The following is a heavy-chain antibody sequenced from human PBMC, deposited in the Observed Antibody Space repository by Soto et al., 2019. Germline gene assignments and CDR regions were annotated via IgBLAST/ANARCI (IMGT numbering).Heavy chain of an antibody. V-gene: IGHV3-33*01. CDR1: GFTFSSYA. J-gene: IGHJ4*02. D-gene: IGHD6-19*01. Sequence: QVQLVESGGGVVQPGRSLRLSCAASGFTFSSYAIHWVRQAPGKGLEWVAVIWYDGSNKYYADSVKGRFTISRDNSKNRVYVQRNSLKAEDTAVYYCARNPQYNSGWYFDYWGQGTLVTVSS. CDR3: ARNPQYNSGWYFDY. CDR2: IWYDGSNK.